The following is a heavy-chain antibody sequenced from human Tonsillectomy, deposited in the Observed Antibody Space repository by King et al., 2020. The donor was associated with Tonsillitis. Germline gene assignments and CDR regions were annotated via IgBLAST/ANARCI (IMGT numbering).Heavy chain of an antibody. J-gene: IGHJ4*02. D-gene: IGHD3-10*01. Sequence: VQLQESGPGLVKPSETLSLTCIVSGGSISNNYWSWIRQPPGKGLEWIGYIYSSGITNYNPSLKSRVIISVDTSKNQFSLKMSSVTAADTAVYYCARHYGSGSFIDFYFDYWGQGTLVTVSS. CDR3: ARHYGSGSFIDFYFDY. CDR1: GGSISNNY. V-gene: IGHV4-59*08. CDR2: IYSSGIT.